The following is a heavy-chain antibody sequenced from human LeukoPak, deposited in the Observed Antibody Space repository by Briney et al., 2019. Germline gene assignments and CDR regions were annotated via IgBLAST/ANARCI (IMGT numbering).Heavy chain of an antibody. V-gene: IGHV3-21*01. CDR1: GFTFSSYT. Sequence: GGSLRLSCAASGFTFSSYTMSWVRQAPGKGLQWVSSISGRSSSIYYADSVKGRFTISRDNAKNSLYLQMNSLRAEDTAVYYCARELFSQWLVQDYWGQGTLVTVSS. CDR2: ISGRSSSI. CDR3: ARELFSQWLVQDY. J-gene: IGHJ4*02. D-gene: IGHD6-19*01.